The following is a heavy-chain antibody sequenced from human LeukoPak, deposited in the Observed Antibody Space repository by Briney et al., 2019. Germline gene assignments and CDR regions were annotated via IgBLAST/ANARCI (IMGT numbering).Heavy chain of an antibody. J-gene: IGHJ1*01. V-gene: IGHV4/OR15-8*01. CDR2: IHDDGRT. D-gene: IGHD6-25*01. CDR3: AKVRTAAGLDI. Sequence: PSETLSLTCSVSGGSMSDSKTWGWVRQPPGKGLEWLGNIHDDGRTAPNPSLRSRLTISQDRSKNHFSLKVSSVTAADTAFYYCAKVRTAAGLDIWGQGILVTVSS. CDR1: GGSMSDSKT.